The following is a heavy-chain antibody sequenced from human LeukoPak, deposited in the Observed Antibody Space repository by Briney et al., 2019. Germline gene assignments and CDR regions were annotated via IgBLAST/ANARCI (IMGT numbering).Heavy chain of an antibody. Sequence: PSETLSLTCAVYGGSFSGYYWSWIRQPPGKGLEWIGEINHSGSTNYNPSLKSRVTISVDTSKNQFSLKLSSVTAADTAVYYCAREPDLWFDPWGQGTLVTVSS. V-gene: IGHV4-34*01. J-gene: IGHJ5*02. CDR1: GGSFSGYY. CDR3: AREPDLWFDP. CDR2: INHSGST. D-gene: IGHD1-14*01.